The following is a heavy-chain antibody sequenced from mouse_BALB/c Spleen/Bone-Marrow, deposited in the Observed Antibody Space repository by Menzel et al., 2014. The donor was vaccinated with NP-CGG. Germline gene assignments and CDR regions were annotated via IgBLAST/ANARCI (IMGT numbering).Heavy chain of an antibody. V-gene: IGHV5-12-2*01. CDR1: GFTFSSYT. CDR3: ARRAGAY. CDR2: ISNGGGST. Sequence: EVMLVESGGGLVQPGGSLKLSCAASGFTFSSYTMSWVRRTPEKRLEWVAYISNGGGSTYYPDTVKGRFTISRDNAKNTLYLQMSSLKSEDTAMYYCARRAGAYWGQGTLVTVSA. J-gene: IGHJ3*01. D-gene: IGHD3-3*01.